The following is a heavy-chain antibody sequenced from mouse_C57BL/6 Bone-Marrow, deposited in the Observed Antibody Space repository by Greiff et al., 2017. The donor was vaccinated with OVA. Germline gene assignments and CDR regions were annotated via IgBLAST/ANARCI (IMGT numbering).Heavy chain of an antibody. CDR1: GYTFTSYW. V-gene: IGHV1-59*01. Sequence: VQLQQPGAELVRPGTSVKLSCKASGYTFTSYWMHWVKQRPGQGLEWIGVIDPSDSYTNSNQKFKGKATLTVDTSSSTAYMQLSSLTSEDSAVYYCARRRGNPSYVDYWGQGTTLTVSS. D-gene: IGHD2-1*01. CDR2: IDPSDSYT. CDR3: ARRRGNPSYVDY. J-gene: IGHJ2*01.